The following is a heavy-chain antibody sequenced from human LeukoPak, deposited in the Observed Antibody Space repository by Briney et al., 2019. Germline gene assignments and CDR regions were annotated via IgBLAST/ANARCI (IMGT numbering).Heavy chain of an antibody. D-gene: IGHD2-2*01. CDR1: GFTFTSSA. CDR2: IVVGSGNT. J-gene: IGHJ4*02. CDR3: AAPPLYGSSTSGDMTRGYFDW. Sequence: SVKVSCKASGFTFTSSAVQWVRQARGQRLEWIGWIVVGSGNTNYAQKFQERVTITRDMSTSTAYMELSSLRSEDTAVYYCAAPPLYGSSTSGDMTRGYFDWWGEGALVTGSS. V-gene: IGHV1-58*01.